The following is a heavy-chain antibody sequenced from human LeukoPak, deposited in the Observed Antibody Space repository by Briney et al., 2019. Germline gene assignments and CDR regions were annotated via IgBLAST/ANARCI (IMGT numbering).Heavy chain of an antibody. V-gene: IGHV3-21*01. D-gene: IGHD1-26*01. J-gene: IGHJ6*03. CDR3: ARAIVGATKRGGYCYYMDV. CDR1: GFTFSSYS. CDR2: ISSSSSYI. Sequence: PGGSLRLSCAASGFTFSSYSMNWVRQAPGKGLEWVSSISSSSSYIYYADSVKGRFTISRDNAKNSLYLQMNSLRAEDTAVYYCARAIVGATKRGGYCYYMDVWGKGTTVTVSS.